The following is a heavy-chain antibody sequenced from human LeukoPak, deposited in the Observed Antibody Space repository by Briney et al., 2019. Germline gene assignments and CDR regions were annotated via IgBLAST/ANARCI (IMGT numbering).Heavy chain of an antibody. CDR2: INSDGTTT. Sequence: GGSLRLSCAASGFTFSSYWMRWVRQAPGKGLVWVSRINSDGTTTNYADSVKGRFTISRDNAKNTLFLQMNSLRAEDTAVYYCARGNYYAMDVWGQGTTVTVSS. CDR3: ARGNYYAMDV. J-gene: IGHJ6*02. V-gene: IGHV3-74*01. CDR1: GFTFSSYW.